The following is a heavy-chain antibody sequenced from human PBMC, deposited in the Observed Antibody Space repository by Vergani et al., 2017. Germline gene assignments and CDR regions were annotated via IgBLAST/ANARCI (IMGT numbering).Heavy chain of an antibody. D-gene: IGHD6-6*01. Sequence: QMQLQESGPGLVKASETLSLTCTVSGDSIISRSYYWGWIRQPPGKGLEWIGSIYNSGNGDSSSSLKSRVTISADTSKDQFSLRLTSVTAADTAVYYCASGEYKSESTCHLRGRYFDVWGRGTLVSVPS. J-gene: IGHJ2*01. CDR3: ASGEYKSESTCHLRGRYFDV. V-gene: IGHV4-39*01. CDR1: GDSIISRSYY. CDR2: IYNSGNG.